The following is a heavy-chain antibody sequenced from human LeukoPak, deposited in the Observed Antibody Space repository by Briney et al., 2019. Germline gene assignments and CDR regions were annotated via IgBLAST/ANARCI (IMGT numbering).Heavy chain of an antibody. V-gene: IGHV3-21*04. CDR3: AKDWIAHYYDSSAQFDY. Sequence: PGGSLRLSCAASGFTFSSYSMNWVRQAPGKGLEWVSSISSSSSYIYYADSVKGRFTISRDNAKNSLYLQMNSLRAEDTAVYYCAKDWIAHYYDSSAQFDYWGQGTLVTVSS. J-gene: IGHJ4*02. CDR1: GFTFSSYS. CDR2: ISSSSSYI. D-gene: IGHD3-22*01.